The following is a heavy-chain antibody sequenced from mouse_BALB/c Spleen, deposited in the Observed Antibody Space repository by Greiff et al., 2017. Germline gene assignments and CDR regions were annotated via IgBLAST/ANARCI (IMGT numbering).Heavy chain of an antibody. CDR2: ISSGGSYT. CDR1: GFTFSSYA. D-gene: IGHD1-2*01. Sequence: EVQVVESGGGLVKPGGSLKLSCAASGFTFSSYAMSWVRQSPEKRLEWVAEISSGGSYTYYPDTVTGRFTISRDNAKNTLYLEMSSLRSEDTAMYYCARGGTATFYYAMDYWGQGTSVTVSS. V-gene: IGHV5-9-4*01. CDR3: ARGGTATFYYAMDY. J-gene: IGHJ4*01.